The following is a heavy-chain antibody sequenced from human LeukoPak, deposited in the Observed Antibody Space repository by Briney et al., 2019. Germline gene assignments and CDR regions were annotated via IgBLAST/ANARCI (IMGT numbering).Heavy chain of an antibody. CDR1: GGSISSYY. CDR3: ARVSQRRYSYGLMK. J-gene: IGHJ4*02. Sequence: ASETLSLTCTVSGGSISSYYWSWIRQPPGKGLEWIGYIYYSGSTNYNPSLKSRVTISVDTSKNQFSLKLSSVTAADTAVYYCARVSQRRYSYGLMKWGQGTLVTVSS. V-gene: IGHV4-59*01. CDR2: IYYSGST. D-gene: IGHD5-18*01.